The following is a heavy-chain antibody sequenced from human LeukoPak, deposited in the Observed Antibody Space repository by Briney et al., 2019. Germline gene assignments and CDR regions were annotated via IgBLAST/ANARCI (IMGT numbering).Heavy chain of an antibody. Sequence: RGSLRLSCVASGFSFTNAWMSWVRHTPGKGLEWVGLIVSKSDGGRTDYAAPVKGRFSITRDDSKNTMFLQMNSLSTEDTAVYYCTTDEGDSTSYYQFDYWGQGTVVTVSS. CDR2: IVSKSDGGRT. D-gene: IGHD3-22*01. CDR3: TTDEGDSTSYYQFDY. CDR1: GFSFTNAW. V-gene: IGHV3-15*04. J-gene: IGHJ4*02.